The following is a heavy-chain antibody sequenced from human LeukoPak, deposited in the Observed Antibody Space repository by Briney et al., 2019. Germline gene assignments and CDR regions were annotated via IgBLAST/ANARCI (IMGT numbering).Heavy chain of an antibody. CDR2: IKQDGSET. J-gene: IGHJ4*02. V-gene: IGHV3-7*05. D-gene: IGHD6-19*01. Sequence: GGSLRLSCAASGFTFSIYWMSWVRQAPGKGLEWVANIKQDGSETYYVDSVKGRFTISRDNAKNSLYLQMNSLRAEDTAVYYCASQFWWAAVAGTALDYWGQGARVTVSS. CDR1: GFTFSIYW. CDR3: ASQFWWAAVAGTALDY.